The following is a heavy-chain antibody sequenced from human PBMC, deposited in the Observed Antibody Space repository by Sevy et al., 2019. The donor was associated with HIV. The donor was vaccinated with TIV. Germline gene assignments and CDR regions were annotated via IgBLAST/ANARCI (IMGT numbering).Heavy chain of an antibody. D-gene: IGHD6-13*01. CDR1: GYSFTSYW. J-gene: IGHJ3*02. V-gene: IGHV5-51*01. CDR3: ARDIAAAGTSDAFDI. CDR2: IYPGDSDT. Sequence: GESLKISCKGSGYSFTSYWIGWVRQMPGKGLEWMGIIYPGDSDTRYSPSFQGQVTISADKSISTAYLQWSSLKASDTAMYYCARDIAAAGTSDAFDIWGQGTMATVSS.